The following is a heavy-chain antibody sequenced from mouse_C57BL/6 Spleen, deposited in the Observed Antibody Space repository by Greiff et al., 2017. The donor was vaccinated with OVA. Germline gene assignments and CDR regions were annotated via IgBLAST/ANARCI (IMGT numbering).Heavy chain of an antibody. D-gene: IGHD2-4*01. Sequence: QVQLKQPGAELVKPGASVKMSCKASGYTFTSYWITWVKQRPGQGLEWIGDIYPGSGSTNYNEKFKSKATLTVDTSSSTAYMQLSSLTSEDSAVYYCARSYDYDFDVWGTGTTVTVSS. CDR1: GYTFTSYW. CDR2: IYPGSGST. V-gene: IGHV1-55*01. CDR3: ARSYDYDFDV. J-gene: IGHJ1*03.